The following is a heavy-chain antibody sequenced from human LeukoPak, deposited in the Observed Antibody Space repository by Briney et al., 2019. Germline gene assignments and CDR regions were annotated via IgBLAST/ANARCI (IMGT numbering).Heavy chain of an antibody. CDR2: INPNSGGT. Sequence: ASVKVSCKASGYTFTGYYMHWVRQAPGQGLEWMGWINPNSGGTNYAQKFQGRVTMTRDTSISTAYMELSRLRSDDTAVYYCARDLVGATELTDYWGLGTLVTVSS. CDR1: GYTFTGYY. V-gene: IGHV1-2*02. CDR3: ARDLVGATELTDY. J-gene: IGHJ4*02. D-gene: IGHD1-26*01.